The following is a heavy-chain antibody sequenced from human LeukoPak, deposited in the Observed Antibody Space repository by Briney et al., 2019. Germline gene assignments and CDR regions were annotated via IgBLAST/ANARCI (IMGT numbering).Heavy chain of an antibody. V-gene: IGHV4-39*01. CDR2: IYYSGST. J-gene: IGHJ5*02. Sequence: PSETLSLTCTVSGGSISSSNYYWGWIRQPPGKGLEWIGSIYYSGSTYYSPSLKSRVTISVDTSKNQFSLKLSSVTAADTAVYYCARNQGYYKNWFDPWGQGTLVTVSS. CDR3: ARNQGYYKNWFDP. CDR1: GGSISSSNYY. D-gene: IGHD1-26*01.